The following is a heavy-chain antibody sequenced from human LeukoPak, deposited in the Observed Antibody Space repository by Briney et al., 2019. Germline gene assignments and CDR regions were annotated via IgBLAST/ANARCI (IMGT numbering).Heavy chain of an antibody. CDR3: AKPYDILTGYYEGYFDY. V-gene: IGHV3-23*01. Sequence: GGSLRLSCAASGFIFSSYAMSWVRQAPGKGREWVSAISGSGGITYYATSVKDRFTISRENSQNTLYLQMNSLRAEDTAVYYCAKPYDILTGYYEGYFDYWGQGTLGTVSS. CDR1: GFIFSSYA. J-gene: IGHJ4*02. D-gene: IGHD3-9*01. CDR2: ISGSGGIT.